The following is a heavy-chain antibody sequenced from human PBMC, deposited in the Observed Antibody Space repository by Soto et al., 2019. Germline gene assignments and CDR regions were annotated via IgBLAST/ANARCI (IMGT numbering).Heavy chain of an antibody. CDR1: RYTFTSYG. V-gene: IGHV1-18*01. CDR2: ISAYNGNT. D-gene: IGHD3-22*01. Sequence: QVQLVQSGAEVKKPGASVKVSCKASRYTFTSYGISWVRQAPGQGLEWMGWISAYNGNTNYAQKLQGRVTMTTDTSTSTAYMELRSLRSDDTAVYYCARARSYYDSSGYSLYFDYWGQGTLVTVSS. J-gene: IGHJ4*02. CDR3: ARARSYYDSSGYSLYFDY.